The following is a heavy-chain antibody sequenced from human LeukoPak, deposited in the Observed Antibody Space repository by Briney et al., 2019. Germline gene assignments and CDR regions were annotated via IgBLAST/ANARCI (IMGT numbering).Heavy chain of an antibody. J-gene: IGHJ4*02. CDR1: GGTFSSYA. Sequence: SVKVSCKASGGTFSSYAISWVRHAPGKGLEWMGGIIPIFGTPNYAQKFQGRVTVTTDESTSTAYMELSSLRSEDTAVYYCARAPLGYCSGGSCYSRSGALDYWGQGTLVTVSS. CDR2: IIPIFGTP. D-gene: IGHD2-15*01. V-gene: IGHV1-69*05. CDR3: ARAPLGYCSGGSCYSRSGALDY.